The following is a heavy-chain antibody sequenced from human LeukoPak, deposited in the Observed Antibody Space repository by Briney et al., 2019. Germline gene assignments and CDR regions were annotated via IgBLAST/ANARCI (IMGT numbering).Heavy chain of an antibody. D-gene: IGHD2-2*01. CDR1: GFSLSSYE. CDR2: ISTSGSTK. Sequence: PAGGSLRLSCAASGFSLSSYEVNWVRQAPGKGLEWVSYISTSGSTKYYGDSVKGRFTISRDNAENSLYLQMNSLRAEDTAVYYCARRYCSSTSCTLDYWGQGTLVTVSS. V-gene: IGHV3-48*03. CDR3: ARRYCSSTSCTLDY. J-gene: IGHJ4*02.